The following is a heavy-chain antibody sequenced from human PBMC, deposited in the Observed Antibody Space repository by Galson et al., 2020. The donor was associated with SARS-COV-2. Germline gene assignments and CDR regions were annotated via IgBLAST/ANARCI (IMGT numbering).Heavy chain of an antibody. CDR1: GISLNNYA. V-gene: IGHV3-30-3*01. Sequence: QAGGSLRLSCAASGISLNNYAIHWVRQAPGKGLEWVAVLSLDGTIKYYTDSVEGRFTISRDNSKTTVYLQMNSLRPEDTAAYYCARGWLGNYGLDVWGQGTTVTVSS. J-gene: IGHJ6*02. D-gene: IGHD6-19*01. CDR2: LSLDGTIK. CDR3: ARGWLGNYGLDV.